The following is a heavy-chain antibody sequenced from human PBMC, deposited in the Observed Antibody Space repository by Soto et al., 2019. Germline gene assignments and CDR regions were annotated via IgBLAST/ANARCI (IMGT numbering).Heavy chain of an antibody. J-gene: IGHJ6*02. CDR1: GFTFSSYA. D-gene: IGHD6-13*01. CDR2: ISGSGGST. Sequence: GGSLRLSCAASGFTFSSYAMSWVRQAPGKGLEWVSAISGSGGSTYYADSVKGRFTISRDNSKNTLYLQMNSLRAEDTAVYYCAKDSSAPSSSWYMKGSYYGMDVWGQGTTVTVSS. V-gene: IGHV3-23*01. CDR3: AKDSSAPSSSWYMKGSYYGMDV.